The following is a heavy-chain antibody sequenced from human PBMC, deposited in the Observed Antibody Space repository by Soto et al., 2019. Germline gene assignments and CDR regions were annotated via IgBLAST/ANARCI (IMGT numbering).Heavy chain of an antibody. CDR3: ARVIPGAEAWFHP. J-gene: IGHJ5*02. V-gene: IGHV1-18*01. D-gene: IGHD2-2*01. Sequence: QGQRVQSGVEVKKPGASVKVSCSASGNTFTNFGVTWVRQAPGQGLEWMGWISPYTDDPTYAQKFQGRVTMTIDTSTSTAYVELRCLTSDDTAVYYCARVIPGAEAWFHPWGQGTLVTVSS. CDR2: ISPYTDDP. CDR1: GNTFTNFG.